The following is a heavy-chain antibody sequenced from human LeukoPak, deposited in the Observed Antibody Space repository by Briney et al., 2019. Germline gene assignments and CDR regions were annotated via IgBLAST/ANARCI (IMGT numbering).Heavy chain of an antibody. CDR3: AKVGGVVPAAADYYYYMDV. V-gene: IGHV3-23*01. D-gene: IGHD2-2*01. CDR1: GFTFSSFG. Sequence: GGTLRLSCAASGFTFSSFGMSWVRQAPGKGLEWVSAISSTGGTAYYADSVKGRFTISRDNSKNTLYLQMNSLRAEDTAVYYCAKVGGVVPAAADYYYYMDVWGKGTTVTVSS. J-gene: IGHJ6*03. CDR2: ISSTGGTA.